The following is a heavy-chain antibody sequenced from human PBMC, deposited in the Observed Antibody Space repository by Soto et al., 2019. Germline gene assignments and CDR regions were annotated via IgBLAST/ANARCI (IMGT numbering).Heavy chain of an antibody. J-gene: IGHJ6*02. V-gene: IGHV1-69*06. D-gene: IGHD1-7*01. CDR1: GGTFSSYA. CDR2: IIPIFGTA. Sequence: QVQLVQSGAEVKKPGSSVKVSCKASGGTFSSYAISWVRQAPGQGLEWMGGIIPIFGTANYAQKFQGRVTITADKATSSAYMELSRLRSEGTAVYYCASKGVESSTGTIRGTRFYYYGMDVWGQGTTVIVSS. CDR3: ASKGVESSTGTIRGTRFYYYGMDV.